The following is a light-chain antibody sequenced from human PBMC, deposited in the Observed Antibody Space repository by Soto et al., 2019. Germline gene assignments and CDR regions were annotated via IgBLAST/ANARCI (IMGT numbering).Light chain of an antibody. V-gene: IGKV1-5*03. J-gene: IGKJ1*01. CDR1: QSVSSW. CDR3: QQYNSYWT. CDR2: KAS. Sequence: DIQMTQSPSTLSASVGDRVTITCRASQSVSSWLAWYQQKPGKAPKLLIYKASSLASGVPSRFSGSGSGTEFTLTISSLQPDDFAAYHCQQYNSYWTFGQGTKVEIK.